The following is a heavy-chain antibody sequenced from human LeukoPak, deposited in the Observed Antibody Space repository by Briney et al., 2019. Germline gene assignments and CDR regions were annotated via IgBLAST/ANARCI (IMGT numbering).Heavy chain of an antibody. J-gene: IGHJ6*02. V-gene: IGHV1-18*01. CDR1: GYIFTKHG. CDR2: ISGYNGDT. CDR3: AREHDNRVPYYCGMDV. D-gene: IGHD3-22*01. Sequence: GASVKVSCKVSGYIFTKHGISWVRQAPGQGLERMAWISGYNGDTKYAQNFQGRVTLTTDTSTSTAYMEVRSLRSDDTAVYYCAREHDNRVPYYCGMDVWGQGTTVTVSS.